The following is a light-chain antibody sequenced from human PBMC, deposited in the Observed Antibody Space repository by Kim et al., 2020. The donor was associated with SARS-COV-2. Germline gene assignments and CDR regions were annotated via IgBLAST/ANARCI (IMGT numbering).Light chain of an antibody. CDR1: QSVISNS. Sequence: EIVLTQSPGILSLSPGERATLSCRASQSVISNSLAWYQQKPGQAPRLLIYGASNRATGIPDRFSGSGSGTDFTLTISILEPEDFAVYYCQQYGSSPPLYTFGQGTKVDIK. CDR3: QQYGSSPPLYT. V-gene: IGKV3-20*01. J-gene: IGKJ2*01. CDR2: GAS.